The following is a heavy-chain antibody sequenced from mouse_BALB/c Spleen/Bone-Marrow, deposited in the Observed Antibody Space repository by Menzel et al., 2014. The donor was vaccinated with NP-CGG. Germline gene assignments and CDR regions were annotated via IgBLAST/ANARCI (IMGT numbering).Heavy chain of an antibody. D-gene: IGHD2-14*01. CDR3: ARYRYDYYAMDY. CDR1: GFNIKDTY. J-gene: IGHJ4*01. Sequence: VQLKQSGAELVKPGASVKLSCTASGFNIKDTYMHWVKQRHEQGLEWIGRIDPANGNTKYDPKFQGKATITADTSSNTAYLQLSSLTSEDTAVYYCARYRYDYYAMDYWGQGTSVTVSS. V-gene: IGHV14-3*02. CDR2: IDPANGNT.